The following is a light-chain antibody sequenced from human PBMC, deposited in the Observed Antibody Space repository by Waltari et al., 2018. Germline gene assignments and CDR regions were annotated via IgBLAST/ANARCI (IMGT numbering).Light chain of an antibody. CDR1: QNIGRY. V-gene: IGKV3-20*01. CDR2: AAS. J-gene: IGKJ1*01. CDR3: QNHERLPAT. Sequence: ELVLTQSPGTLSLSPGERATLSCRASQNIGRYLVWYQQKPGQPPRLLIYAASTRATGIPDRFIGSGYGTDFSLTIARLEPEDFAVYFCQNHERLPATFGQGTKVEI.